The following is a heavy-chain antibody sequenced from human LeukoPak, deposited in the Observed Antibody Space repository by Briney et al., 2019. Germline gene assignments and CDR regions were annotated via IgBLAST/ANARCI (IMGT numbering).Heavy chain of an antibody. J-gene: IGHJ2*01. Sequence: PSQTLSLTSTVSGGSISSGGYYWSWIRHHPGKGLEWIGYIYYSGSTYYNPSLKSRVAISVDTSKNQFSLKLSSVTAADTAVYYCARVGDYGDFPEFWYFDLWGRGTLVTVSS. CDR2: IYYSGST. D-gene: IGHD4-17*01. CDR1: GGSISSGGYY. CDR3: ARVGDYGDFPEFWYFDL. V-gene: IGHV4-31*03.